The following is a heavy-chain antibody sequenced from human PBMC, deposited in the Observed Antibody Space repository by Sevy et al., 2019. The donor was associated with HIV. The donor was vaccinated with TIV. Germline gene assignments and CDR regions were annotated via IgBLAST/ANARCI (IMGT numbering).Heavy chain of an antibody. CDR3: ARDQEFCSTTTCYTSLDH. CDR1: GYKFTDYY. CDR2: INTNSDGT. Sequence: ASVKVSCKTSGYKFTDYYIHWVRQAPGQGLEWMGWINTNSDGTESAQKFQGRVTMTRDTSVSTVHMELRGLRSDDTAIYYCARDQEFCSTTTCYTSLDHWGQGTLVTVSS. V-gene: IGHV1-2*02. D-gene: IGHD2-2*02. J-gene: IGHJ4*02.